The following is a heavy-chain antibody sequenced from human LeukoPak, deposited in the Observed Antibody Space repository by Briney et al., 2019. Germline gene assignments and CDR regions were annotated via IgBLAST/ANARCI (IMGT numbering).Heavy chain of an antibody. V-gene: IGHV1-69*05. CDR1: GGTFSSYA. J-gene: IGHJ4*02. CDR2: IIPIFGTA. D-gene: IGHD5-18*01. CDR3: ARGNTRGYSYGYFDY. Sequence: ASVKVSCKASGGTFSSYAISWVRQAPGQGLEWMGGIIPIFGTANYAQKFQGRVTITTDESTSTAYMELSSLGSEDTAVYYCARGNTRGYSYGYFDYWGQGTLVTVSS.